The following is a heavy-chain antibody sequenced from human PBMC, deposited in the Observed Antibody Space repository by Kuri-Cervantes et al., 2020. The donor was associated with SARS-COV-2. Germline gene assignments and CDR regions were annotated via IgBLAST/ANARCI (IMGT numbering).Heavy chain of an antibody. J-gene: IGHJ1*01. CDR3: ARRSGYGSGSYYEAEYFQH. D-gene: IGHD3-10*01. V-gene: IGHV3-30-3*01. CDR1: GFTFSSYA. CDR2: ILYDGSNK. Sequence: GESLKISCAASGFTFSSYAMHWVRQAPGKGLEWVAVILYDGSNKYYADSVKGRFTISRDNSKNTLYLQMNSLRAEDTAVYYCARRSGYGSGSYYEAEYFQHWGQGTLVTVSS.